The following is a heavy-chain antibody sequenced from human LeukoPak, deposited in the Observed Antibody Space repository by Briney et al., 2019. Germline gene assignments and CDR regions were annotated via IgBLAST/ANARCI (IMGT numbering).Heavy chain of an antibody. J-gene: IGHJ3*02. V-gene: IGHV4-61*02. CDR2: IYTSGST. Sequence: PSETLSLTCTVSGGSISSGSYYWSWIRQPAGKGLEWIGRIYTSGSTNYNPSLKSRVTISVDTSKNQFSLKLSSVTAADTAVYYCARRSVDTALRAFDAFDIWGQGTMVTVSS. CDR1: GGSISSGSYY. CDR3: ARRSVDTALRAFDAFDI. D-gene: IGHD5-18*01.